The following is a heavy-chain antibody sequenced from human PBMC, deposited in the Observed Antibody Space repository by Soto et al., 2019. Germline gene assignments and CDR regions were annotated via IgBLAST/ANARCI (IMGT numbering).Heavy chain of an antibody. V-gene: IGHV4-59*01. CDR2: IYYSGST. CDR3: ATDHSIAAAGTWFDP. D-gene: IGHD6-13*01. Sequence: PSETLSLTCTVSGGSISSYYWSWIRQPPGKGLEWIGYIYYSGSTNYNPSLKSRVTISVDTSKNQFSLKLSSVTAADTAVYYCATDHSIAAAGTWFDPWGQGTLVTVSS. CDR1: GGSISSYY. J-gene: IGHJ5*02.